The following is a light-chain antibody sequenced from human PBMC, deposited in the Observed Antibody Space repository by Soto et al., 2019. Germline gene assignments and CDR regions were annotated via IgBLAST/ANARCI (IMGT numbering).Light chain of an antibody. Sequence: DLLLTPSPYSLSVSLGARATINCKSSQSVLYSSNNKNYLAWYQQKPGQPPKALIYWASTRESGVPDRFSGSGSGTDFTLTISSLQAEDVAVYYCQQYNNWWTFGQGTKVDI. CDR1: QSVLYSSNNKNY. V-gene: IGKV4-1*01. CDR3: QQYNNWWT. CDR2: WAS. J-gene: IGKJ1*01.